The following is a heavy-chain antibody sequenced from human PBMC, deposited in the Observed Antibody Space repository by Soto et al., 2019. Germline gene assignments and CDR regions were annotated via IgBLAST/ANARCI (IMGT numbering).Heavy chain of an antibody. Sequence: GASVKVSCKASGYTFTSYGISWVRQAPGQGLEWMGRIIPILGIANYAQKFQGRVTITADKSTSTAYMELSSLRSEDTAVYHCARLRGYSSSSFAFDIWGQGTMVTVSS. CDR3: ARLRGYSSSSFAFDI. CDR1: GYTFTSYG. D-gene: IGHD6-6*01. CDR2: IIPILGIA. V-gene: IGHV1-69*04. J-gene: IGHJ3*02.